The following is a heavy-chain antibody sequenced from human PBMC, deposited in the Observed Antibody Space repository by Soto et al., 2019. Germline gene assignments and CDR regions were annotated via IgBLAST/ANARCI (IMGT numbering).Heavy chain of an antibody. CDR2: IYSGGST. V-gene: IGHV3-53*02. J-gene: IGHJ6*02. Sequence: EVPLVETGGGLIQPGGSLRLSCAASGFTVSSNYMSWVRQAPGKGLEWVSVIYSGGSTYYADSVRGRFTISRDNSKNTLYRQMKSLRAEDTAVYYCARDPPATRHGMDVWGQGTTVTVSS. CDR3: ARDPPATRHGMDV. CDR1: GFTVSSNY.